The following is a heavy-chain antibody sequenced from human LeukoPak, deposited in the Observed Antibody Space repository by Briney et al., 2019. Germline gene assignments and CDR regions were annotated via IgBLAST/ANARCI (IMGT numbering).Heavy chain of an antibody. V-gene: IGHV4-61*02. Sequence: SETLSLTCSVSGGSISSDNYYWTWIRQPAGTGLEWIGRFHTGGSANYNPSLKSRVTISVDTSKNQFSLRLNSVTAADTAIYYCAREEYYDDSGYYFRYFDSWRQGTLVTISS. CDR3: AREEYYDDSGYYFRYFDS. CDR1: GGSISSDNYY. D-gene: IGHD3-22*01. CDR2: FHTGGSA. J-gene: IGHJ4*02.